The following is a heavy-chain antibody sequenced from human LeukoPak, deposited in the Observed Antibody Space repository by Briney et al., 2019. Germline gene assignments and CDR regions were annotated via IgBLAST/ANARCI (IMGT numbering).Heavy chain of an antibody. V-gene: IGHV3-30-3*01. J-gene: IGHJ4*02. CDR2: ISYDGSNK. D-gene: IGHD4-17*01. CDR3: ARVPGGYGDPLYYFDY. CDR1: GFTFSSYA. Sequence: GGSLRLSCAASGFTFSSYAMSWVRQAPGKGLEWVAVISYDGSNKYYADSVKGRFTISRDNSKNTLYLQMNSLRAEDTAVYYCARVPGGYGDPLYYFDYWGQGTLVTVSS.